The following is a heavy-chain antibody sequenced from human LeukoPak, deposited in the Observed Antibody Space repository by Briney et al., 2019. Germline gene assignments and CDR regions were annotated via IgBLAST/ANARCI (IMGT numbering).Heavy chain of an antibody. D-gene: IGHD6-13*01. CDR3: ARDPPYSSSWPFDY. CDR1: GYTFTSYG. J-gene: IGHJ4*02. Sequence: ASVKVSCKASGYTFTSYGISWVRQAPGQGLEWMGWISAYNGNTNYAQKLQGRVTMTTDTSTSTAYMELRSLRSDDTAVYYCARDPPYSSSWPFDYWGQGTLVTVSS. CDR2: ISAYNGNT. V-gene: IGHV1-18*01.